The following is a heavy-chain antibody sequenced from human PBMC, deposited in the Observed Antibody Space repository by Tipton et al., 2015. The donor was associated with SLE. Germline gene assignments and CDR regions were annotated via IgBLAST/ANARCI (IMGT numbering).Heavy chain of an antibody. CDR1: GGSFSGYY. Sequence: LRLSCAAYGGSFSGYYWSWIRQSPGKGLEWIGEINHSGSTDYNPSLKSRVTISVDTSKNQFSLKLSSVTAADTAVYYCASLKNSWSRAFDIWGQGTMVTVSS. J-gene: IGHJ3*02. D-gene: IGHD6-13*01. CDR2: INHSGST. CDR3: ASLKNSWSRAFDI. V-gene: IGHV4-34*01.